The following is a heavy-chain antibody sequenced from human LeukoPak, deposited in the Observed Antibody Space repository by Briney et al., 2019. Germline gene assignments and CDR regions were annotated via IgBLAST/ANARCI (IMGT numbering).Heavy chain of an antibody. CDR3: ARDRRYYDTSGTVYYDAMDV. CDR1: GGSMSGYY. J-gene: IGHJ6*02. V-gene: IGHV4-59*01. Sequence: PSETLSLTCTVSGGSMSGYYWSWIRQPPGKGLEWIGYIYYSGSTNYNPSLKSRVTISVDTSKNHFSLRLSYVTAADTAVYYCARDRRYYDTSGTVYYDAMDVWGQGTTVTVSS. CDR2: IYYSGST. D-gene: IGHD3-22*01.